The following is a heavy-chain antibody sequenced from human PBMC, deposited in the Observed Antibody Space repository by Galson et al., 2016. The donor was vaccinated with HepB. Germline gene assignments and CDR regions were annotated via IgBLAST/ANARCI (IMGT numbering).Heavy chain of an antibody. Sequence: ETLSLTCAVSGGSISGSDYYWGWIRLPPEQGLEWIGSIHYSGSTYYTPSLKSRVNISVDTSKNQSSLKVSSVTAADTAVYYCARNRGYSSLDVCGQGTTVTVSS. J-gene: IGHJ6*02. CDR3: ARNRGYSSLDV. CDR1: GGSISGSDYY. V-gene: IGHV4-39*01. D-gene: IGHD5-18*01. CDR2: IHYSGST.